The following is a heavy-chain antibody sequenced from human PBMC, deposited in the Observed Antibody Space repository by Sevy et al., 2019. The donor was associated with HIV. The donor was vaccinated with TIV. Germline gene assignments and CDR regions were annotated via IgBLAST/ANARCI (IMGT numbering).Heavy chain of an antibody. CDR3: GRGPNCGAGGCQQISPYCLDV. D-gene: IGHD2-15*01. Sequence: GESLKISCAASGFTFSDHYVDWVRQAPGKGLEWVGRIRNRPNSYTTEYAASVKGRFTISRDDSRNSVYLQMNSLKTQDSAVYYCGRGPNCGAGGCQQISPYCLDVWGKGATVTVSS. CDR1: GFTFSDHY. CDR2: IRNRPNSYTT. V-gene: IGHV3-72*01. J-gene: IGHJ6*03.